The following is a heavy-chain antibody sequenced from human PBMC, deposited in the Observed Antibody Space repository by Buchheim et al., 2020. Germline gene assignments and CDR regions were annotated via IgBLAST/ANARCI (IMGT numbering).Heavy chain of an antibody. J-gene: IGHJ4*02. V-gene: IGHV3-30*18. D-gene: IGHD5-24*01. CDR3: AKGGDGYNKGFDY. Sequence: QVQLVESGGGVVQPGRSLRLSCAASGFTFSSNGMHWVRQAPGKGLEWVAVISDDGSNKYYADSVKGRFTISRDNSKNTLYLQINSLRAEDTAVYYCAKGGDGYNKGFDYWGQGTL. CDR2: ISDDGSNK. CDR1: GFTFSSNG.